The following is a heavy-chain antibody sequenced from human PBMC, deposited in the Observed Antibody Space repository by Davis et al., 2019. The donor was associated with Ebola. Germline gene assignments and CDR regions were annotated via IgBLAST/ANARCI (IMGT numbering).Heavy chain of an antibody. J-gene: IGHJ5*02. V-gene: IGHV3-30*18. D-gene: IGHD6-19*01. CDR3: AKDWSSGWYGSWFDP. Sequence: GESLKISCAASGFTFSSNGMHWVRQAPGKGLEWVAVISSDGNNKYYADSVKGRFTISRDNSNNTLYLQMNSLRAEDTALYYCAKDWSSGWYGSWFDPWGQGTLVTVSS. CDR2: ISSDGNNK. CDR1: GFTFSSNG.